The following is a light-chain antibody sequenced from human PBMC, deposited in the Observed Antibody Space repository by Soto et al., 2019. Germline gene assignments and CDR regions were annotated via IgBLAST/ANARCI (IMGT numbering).Light chain of an antibody. CDR2: EVS. CDR3: CSYAGSIYV. Sequence: QSALTQPASVSGSPGHSITISXXXXSSDVGGYNYVSWYQQHPGKVPKLMIFEVSNRPSGVSNRFSGSKSGNTASLTISGLQAEDEADYYCCSYAGSIYVFGTGTKV. CDR1: SSDVGGYNY. J-gene: IGLJ1*01. V-gene: IGLV2-14*01.